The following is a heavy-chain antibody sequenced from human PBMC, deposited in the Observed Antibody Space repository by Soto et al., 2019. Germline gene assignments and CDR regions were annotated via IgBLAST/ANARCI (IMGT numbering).Heavy chain of an antibody. D-gene: IGHD3-10*01. CDR2: IYPGVSDT. Sequence: GESLKISCKGSGYSFTSYWIGWVRQMPGKGLEWVGIIYPGVSDTRYSPSFQGQVTISADKSISTAYLQWSSLKASDTAMYYFAGGGVRGVITRTRDYYGMDVWGQGTTVTVSS. J-gene: IGHJ6*02. CDR3: AGGGVRGVITRTRDYYGMDV. CDR1: GYSFTSYW. V-gene: IGHV5-51*01.